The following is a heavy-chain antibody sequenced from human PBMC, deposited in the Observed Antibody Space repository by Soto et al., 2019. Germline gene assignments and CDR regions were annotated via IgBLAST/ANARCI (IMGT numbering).Heavy chain of an antibody. CDR2: IYYSGST. V-gene: IGHV4-31*03. CDR1: GGSISSGGYY. J-gene: IGHJ6*03. CDR3: ARGRRTMVRGDYNYYYYMDV. Sequence: SETLSLTCTVSGGSISSGGYYWSWIRQHPGKGLEWIGYIYYSGSTYYNPSLKSRVTISVDTSKNQFSLKLSSVTAADTAVYYCARGRRTMVRGDYNYYYYMDVWGKGTTVTVSS. D-gene: IGHD3-10*01.